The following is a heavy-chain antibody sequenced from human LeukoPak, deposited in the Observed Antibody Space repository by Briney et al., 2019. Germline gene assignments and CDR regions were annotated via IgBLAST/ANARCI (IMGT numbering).Heavy chain of an antibody. CDR3: AKRGVVIRVILVGFHKEAYYFDS. V-gene: IGHV3-23*01. CDR2: ISDSGGRT. J-gene: IGHJ4*02. Sequence: PGGSLRLSCAVSGITLSNYGMSWVRQAPGKELEWVAGISDSGGRTKYADSVKGRFTISRDNSKNTLYLQMNSLRAEDTAVYFCAKRGVVIRVILVGFHKEAYYFDSWGQGALVTVSS. CDR1: GITLSNYG. D-gene: IGHD3-22*01.